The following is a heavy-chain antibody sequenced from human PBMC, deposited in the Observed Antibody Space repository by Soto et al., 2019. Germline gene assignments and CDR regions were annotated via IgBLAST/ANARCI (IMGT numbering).Heavy chain of an antibody. CDR1: GFTFSSYA. CDR3: AEDAYYYYGSGSYLDY. D-gene: IGHD3-10*01. V-gene: IGHV3-23*01. J-gene: IGHJ4*02. CDR2: ISGSGGST. Sequence: GGSLRLSCAASGFTFSSYAMSWVRQAPGKGLEWVSAISGSGGSTYYADSVKGRFTISSDNSKNTLNLQMNSLRAEDTAVYYCAEDAYYYYGSGSYLDYWGQGTLVTVSS.